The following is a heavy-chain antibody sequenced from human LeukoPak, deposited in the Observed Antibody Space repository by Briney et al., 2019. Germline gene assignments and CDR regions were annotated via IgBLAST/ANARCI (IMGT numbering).Heavy chain of an antibody. J-gene: IGHJ4*02. V-gene: IGHV1-8*01. CDR2: MNPNSGNT. CDR3: ARGYKPGYSSGWSIFDY. CDR1: GYTFTSYD. Sequence: ASVKVSCKASGYTFTSYDINWVRQATGQGLEWMGWMNPNSGNTGYAQKFQGRVTMTKITSISTAYMELSSLRSEDTAGYYCARGYKPGYSSGWSIFDYWGQGTLVTVSS. D-gene: IGHD6-19*01.